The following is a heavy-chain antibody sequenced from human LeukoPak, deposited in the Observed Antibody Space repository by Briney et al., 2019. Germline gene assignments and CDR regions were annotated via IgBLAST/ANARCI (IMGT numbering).Heavy chain of an antibody. J-gene: IGHJ4*02. CDR1: GVSISSSNSY. D-gene: IGHD3/OR15-3a*01. CDR2: IYYSGNT. V-gene: IGHV4-39*01. CDR3: ARQTGSGLFILP. Sequence: LETLSLTCTVSGVSISSSNSYWGWIRQPPGKGLEWIGSIYYSGNTYYNASLKSQVSISIDTSKNQFSLRLTSVTAADTAVYYCARQTGSGLFILPGGQGTLVTVSS.